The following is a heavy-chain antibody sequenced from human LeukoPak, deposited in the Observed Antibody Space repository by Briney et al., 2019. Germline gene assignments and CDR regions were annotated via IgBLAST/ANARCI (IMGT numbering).Heavy chain of an antibody. J-gene: IGHJ5*02. Sequence: PGGSLRLSCAASGFTFSSYGIHWVRQAPGKGLEWVAVIWYDGSNKYYADSVKGRFTISRDNSKNTLYLQMNSLRAEDTAVYYCARGHNWFDPWGQGTLVTVSS. CDR2: IWYDGSNK. CDR3: ARGHNWFDP. CDR1: GFTFSSYG. V-gene: IGHV3-33*01.